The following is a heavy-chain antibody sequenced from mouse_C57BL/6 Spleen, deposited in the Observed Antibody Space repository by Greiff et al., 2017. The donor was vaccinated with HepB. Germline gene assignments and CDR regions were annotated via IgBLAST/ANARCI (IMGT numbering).Heavy chain of an antibody. V-gene: IGHV1-53*01. CDR2: INPSNGGT. CDR3: ARVGYYGSSYVGYYAMDY. J-gene: IGHJ4*01. CDR1: GYTFTSYW. D-gene: IGHD1-1*01. Sequence: VQLQQPGTELVKPGASVKLSCKASGYTFTSYWMHWVKQRPGQGLEWIGNINPSNGGTNYNEKFKSKATLTVDKSSSTAYMQLSSLTSEDSGVYYCARVGYYGSSYVGYYAMDYWGQGTSVTVSS.